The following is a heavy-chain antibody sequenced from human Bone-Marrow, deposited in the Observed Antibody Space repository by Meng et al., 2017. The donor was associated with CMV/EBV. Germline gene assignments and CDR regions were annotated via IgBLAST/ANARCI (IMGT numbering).Heavy chain of an antibody. D-gene: IGHD2-15*01. CDR2: ISWNSGSI. Sequence: GGSLRLSCAASGFTFDDYAMHWVRQAPGKGLEWVSGISWNSGSIGYADSVKGRFTISRDNAKNSLYLQMNSPIAEDTALYYCAKGGGGYCSGGSCFPYWYFDLWGRGTLVTVSS. CDR3: AKGGGGYCSGGSCFPYWYFDL. CDR1: GFTFDDYA. V-gene: IGHV3-9*01. J-gene: IGHJ2*01.